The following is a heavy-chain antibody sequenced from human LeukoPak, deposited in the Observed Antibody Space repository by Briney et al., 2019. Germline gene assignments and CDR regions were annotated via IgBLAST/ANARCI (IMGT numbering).Heavy chain of an antibody. Sequence: EASVKVSCKASGKTFTGYNMHWVRQAPGQRLEWMGWINPNSGGTNYAQKFQGRVTMTRDTSISTAYMELSRLRSDDTAVYYCARGVVAATQEGYYYYYGMDVWGQGTTVTVSS. CDR2: INPNSGGT. CDR3: ARGVVAATQEGYYYYYGMDV. CDR1: GKTFTGYN. J-gene: IGHJ6*02. V-gene: IGHV1-2*02. D-gene: IGHD2-15*01.